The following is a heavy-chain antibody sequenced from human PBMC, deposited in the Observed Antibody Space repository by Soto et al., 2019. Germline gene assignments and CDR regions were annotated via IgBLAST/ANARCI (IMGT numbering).Heavy chain of an antibody. Sequence: EVQLLESGGGLVQPGGSLRLSCAASGFTFSNYAMSWVRQSPGKGLEWVSAISGSGGNTYYADSVKGRFSISRDNSNNTLYLQMNSLRVEDTAAXXXXXXXXIHYDFCWFDPWGQGTLV. V-gene: IGHV3-23*01. CDR3: XXXXXIHYDFCWFDP. CDR2: ISGSGGNT. D-gene: IGHD3-3*01. J-gene: IGHJ5*02. CDR1: GFTFSNYA.